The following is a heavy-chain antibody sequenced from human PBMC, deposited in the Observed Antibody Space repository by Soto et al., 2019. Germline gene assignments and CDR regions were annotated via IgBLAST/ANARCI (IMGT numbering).Heavy chain of an antibody. J-gene: IGHJ5*02. CDR1: GYTFTSYY. CDR3: ARDRGVAAAGTFPPNNWFDP. Sequence: ASVKVSCKASGYTFTSYYMHWVRQAPGQGLEWMGIINPSGGSTSYAQKFQGRVTMTRDTSTSTVYMELSSLRSEDTAVYYCARDRGVAAAGTFPPNNWFDPWGQGTLVTVSS. CDR2: INPSGGST. V-gene: IGHV1-46*01. D-gene: IGHD6-13*01.